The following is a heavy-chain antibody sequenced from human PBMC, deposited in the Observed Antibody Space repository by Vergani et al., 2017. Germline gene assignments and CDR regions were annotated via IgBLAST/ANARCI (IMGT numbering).Heavy chain of an antibody. V-gene: IGHV4-30-4*08. J-gene: IGHJ6*02. CDR3: ARASGGYPYYYGMDV. CDR2: IYYSGST. Sequence: QVQLQESGPGLVKPSQTLSLTCTVSGGSISSGDYHWSWICQPPGKGPEWIGYIYYSGSTYHNPSLKSRVTISVDTSKNQFSLKLSSVTAADTAVYYCARASGGYPYYYGMDVWGQGTTVTVSS. D-gene: IGHD1-26*01. CDR1: GGSISSGDYH.